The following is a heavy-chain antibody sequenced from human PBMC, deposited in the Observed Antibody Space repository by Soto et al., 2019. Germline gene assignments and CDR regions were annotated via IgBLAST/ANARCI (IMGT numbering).Heavy chain of an antibody. CDR1: GYSFTNYW. CDR2: IYPGDSDT. D-gene: IGHD3-10*01. V-gene: IGHV5-51*01. Sequence: GESLKISCKGSGYSFTNYWIGWVRQMPGKGPEWMGIIYPGDSDTRYSPSFQGQVTISADKSFSSAYLQWNSLKASDTAMYYCGRLFAYHGNFDFWGQGTLVTVSS. J-gene: IGHJ4*02. CDR3: GRLFAYHGNFDF.